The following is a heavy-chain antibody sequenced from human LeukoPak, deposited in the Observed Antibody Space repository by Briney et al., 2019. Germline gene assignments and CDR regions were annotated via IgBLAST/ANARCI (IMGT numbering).Heavy chain of an antibody. J-gene: IGHJ5*02. CDR1: GGSISSYY. CDR3: ARDTYDFWSAPHNWFDP. D-gene: IGHD3-3*01. V-gene: IGHV4-4*07. CDR2: IYTSGST. Sequence: PSETLSLXCTVSGGSISSYYWSWIRQPAGKGLEWIGRIYTSGSTNNNPSLKSRVTMPVDTSKNQFSLKLSSVTAADTAVYYCARDTYDFWSAPHNWFDPWGPGTLVTVSS.